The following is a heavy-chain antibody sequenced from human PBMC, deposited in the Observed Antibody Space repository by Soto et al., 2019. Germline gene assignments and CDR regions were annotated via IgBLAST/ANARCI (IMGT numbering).Heavy chain of an antibody. CDR2: ISGSGDKT. Sequence: EVQLLESGGGLVQPGGSLTLSCAASGFTFNNYAMNWVRQAPGKGLEWVSAISGSGDKTYYADSVKGRFTISRDISKKGVSLQMHSLRADDTAVYYCAKVGERFRYSFDYWGQGTLVTVSS. CDR3: AKVGERFRYSFDY. V-gene: IGHV3-23*01. D-gene: IGHD2-21*01. CDR1: GFTFNNYA. J-gene: IGHJ4*02.